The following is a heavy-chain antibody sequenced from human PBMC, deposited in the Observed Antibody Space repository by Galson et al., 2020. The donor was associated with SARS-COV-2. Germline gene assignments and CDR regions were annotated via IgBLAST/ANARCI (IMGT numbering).Heavy chain of an antibody. J-gene: IGHJ4*02. CDR1: GFTFSSYG. CDR3: VKDRHSAYDFGYFDY. CDR2: ISSDGSNR. V-gene: IGHV3-30*18. Sequence: QAGGSLRLSCEASGFTFSSYGMHWVRQAPGKGLEWVALISSDGSNRHYADSVKGRFTISRDNSKNTLFLQMSSLSGEDTAVYYCVKDRHSAYDFGYFDYWGQGALVTVSS. D-gene: IGHD5-12*01.